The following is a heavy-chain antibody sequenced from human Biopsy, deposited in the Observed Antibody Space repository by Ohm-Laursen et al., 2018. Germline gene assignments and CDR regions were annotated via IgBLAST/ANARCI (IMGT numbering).Heavy chain of an antibody. CDR1: GGSFTGHY. Sequence: TLSLTCTVSGGSFTGHYWSWIRQPPGKGLAWIGHISYTGYTSYNASLKSRVTISVDTSRNHFSLRLSSLTAADTAVYYCARGSNDFGGLYFPRWGQGTLLTVSS. J-gene: IGHJ4*02. D-gene: IGHD4-23*01. V-gene: IGHV4-59*11. CDR3: ARGSNDFGGLYFPR. CDR2: ISYTGYT.